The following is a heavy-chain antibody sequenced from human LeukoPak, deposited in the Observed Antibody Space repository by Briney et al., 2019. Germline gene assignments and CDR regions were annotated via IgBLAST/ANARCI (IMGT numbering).Heavy chain of an antibody. D-gene: IGHD3-22*01. CDR2: INPNSGGT. CDR1: GYTFTGYY. V-gene: IGHV1-2*02. J-gene: IGHJ3*02. Sequence: ASVKVSCKASGYTFTGYYMHWVRQAPGQGLEWRGWINPNSGGTNYAQKFQGRVTMTRDTSISTAYMELSRLRSDDTAVYYCARRMHYDSSGYYYPADAFDIWGQGTMVTVSS. CDR3: ARRMHYDSSGYYYPADAFDI.